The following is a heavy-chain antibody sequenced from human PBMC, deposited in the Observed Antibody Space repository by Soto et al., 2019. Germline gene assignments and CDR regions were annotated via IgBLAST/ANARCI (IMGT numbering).Heavy chain of an antibody. CDR3: ASSRIGVVTAANDY. CDR1: GYTFTSYA. V-gene: IGHV1-3*01. CDR2: INAGNGNT. Sequence: QVQLVQSGAEVKKPGASVKVSCKASGYTFTSYAMHWVRQAPGQRLEWMGWINAGNGNTKYSQKFQGRVTITWDTSASTAYMELSSLRSEDTAVYYCASSRIGVVTAANDYWGQGTLVTVSS. J-gene: IGHJ4*02. D-gene: IGHD2-21*02.